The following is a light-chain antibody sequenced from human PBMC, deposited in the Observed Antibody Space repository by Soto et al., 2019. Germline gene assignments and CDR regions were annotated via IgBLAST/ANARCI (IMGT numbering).Light chain of an antibody. V-gene: IGLV3-1*01. CDR2: QDS. J-gene: IGLJ1*01. Sequence: SYELTQPPSVSVSPGQTASITCSGDKLGDKYACWYQQKPGQSPVLVIYQDSKRPSGIPERFSGSNSGNTATLTISGTQAMDEADYYCQACDSSTYVFGTGTKVTVL. CDR1: KLGDKY. CDR3: QACDSSTYV.